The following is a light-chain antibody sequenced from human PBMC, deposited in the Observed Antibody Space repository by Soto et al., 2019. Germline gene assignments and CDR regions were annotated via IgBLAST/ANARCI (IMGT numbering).Light chain of an antibody. Sequence: QSVLTQPASVSGSPGQSITIPCTGTSSDVGSHNTVSWYQQHPGKAPKLMIYDVTNRPSGVSYRFPGSKSGNTASLTISGLQAEDEADYYCSSYRSSNTPVVFGGGTKVTVL. V-gene: IGLV2-14*01. CDR1: SSDVGSHNT. J-gene: IGLJ2*01. CDR2: DVT. CDR3: SSYRSSNTPVV.